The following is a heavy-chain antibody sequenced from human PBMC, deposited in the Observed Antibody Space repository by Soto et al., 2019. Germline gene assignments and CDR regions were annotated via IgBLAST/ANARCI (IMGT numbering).Heavy chain of an antibody. D-gene: IGHD6-13*01. J-gene: IGHJ4*02. CDR2: FDPEDGET. CDR1: GYTLTELS. Sequence: ASVKVSCKVSGYTLTELSMHWVRQAPGKGLEWMGGFDPEDGETIYAQKFQGRVTMTEDTSTDTAYMELSSLRSEDTAVYYCATDIAAAATFDYWGQGTLVTVS. V-gene: IGHV1-24*01. CDR3: ATDIAAAATFDY.